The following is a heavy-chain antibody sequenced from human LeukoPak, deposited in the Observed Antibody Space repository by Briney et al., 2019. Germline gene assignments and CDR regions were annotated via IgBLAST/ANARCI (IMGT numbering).Heavy chain of an antibody. Sequence: GGSLRLSCAASGFTFSSYSMNWVRQAPRKGLDWVSYISSSSSTIYYADSVKGRFTISRDNAKNSLYLQMNSLRAEDTAVYYCARDYPGIAVAGEFDYWGQGTLVTVSS. CDR1: GFTFSSYS. V-gene: IGHV3-48*01. J-gene: IGHJ4*02. CDR3: ARDYPGIAVAGEFDY. D-gene: IGHD6-19*01. CDR2: ISSSSSTI.